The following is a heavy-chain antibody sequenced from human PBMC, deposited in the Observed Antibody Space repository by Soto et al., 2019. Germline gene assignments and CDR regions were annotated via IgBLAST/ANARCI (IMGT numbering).Heavy chain of an antibody. J-gene: IGHJ6*02. Sequence: GGXLRLSCAASGFTFIGYWISWVRQAPGKGLEWVANIKQDGSEKYYVDSVKGRFTISGDNAKNSLYLQMNSLGAEDTAVYYCAKHDSGGNLPYYYGMDVWGQGTTVTVSS. CDR2: IKQDGSEK. V-gene: IGHV3-7*03. D-gene: IGHD2-21*02. CDR3: AKHDSGGNLPYYYGMDV. CDR1: GFTFIGYW.